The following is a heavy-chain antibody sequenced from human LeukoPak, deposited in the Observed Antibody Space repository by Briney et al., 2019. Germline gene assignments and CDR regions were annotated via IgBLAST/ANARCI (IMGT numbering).Heavy chain of an antibody. CDR3: AREVPDTAMVPL. D-gene: IGHD5-18*01. Sequence: SETLSLTCTVSGGCISGYYWSWIRQPPGKGLEWIGYIYSSGNTNYNPSLKSRVTISVDTSKNQFSLKLSSVTAADTAVYYCAREVPDTAMVPLWGQGTLVTVSS. CDR2: IYSSGNT. CDR1: GGCISGYY. V-gene: IGHV4-59*01. J-gene: IGHJ4*02.